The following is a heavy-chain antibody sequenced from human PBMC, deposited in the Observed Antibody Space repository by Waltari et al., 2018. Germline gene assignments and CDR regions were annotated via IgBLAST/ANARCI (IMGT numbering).Heavy chain of an antibody. CDR1: GYTFPGYY. D-gene: IGHD4-17*01. CDR2: INPNSGGT. Sequence: QVQLVQSGAEVKKPGASVKVSCKASGYTFPGYYMHWVLQAPGQGLEWMGWINPNSGGTNYAQKVQGRVTMTRDRSISAAYMELSRLRAYGTAVYSCARVMEGASYGDYIGYWGQGTLVTVSS. CDR3: ARVMEGASYGDYIGY. V-gene: IGHV1-2*02. J-gene: IGHJ4*02.